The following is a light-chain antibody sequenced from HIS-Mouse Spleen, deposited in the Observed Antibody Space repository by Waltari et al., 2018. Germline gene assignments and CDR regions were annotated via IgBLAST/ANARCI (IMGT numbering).Light chain of an antibody. CDR3: QQLNSYPPT. V-gene: IGKV1-9*01. Sequence: DIQLTQSPSFLSASVGDRVTITCRASQGISSYLAWYQQKPGKAPKLLIYAASTLQSGVPSRFSGSGSGTEFTLTIRSLQPEDFATYYCQQLNSYPPTFGQGTKVEIQ. CDR1: QGISSY. CDR2: AAS. J-gene: IGKJ1*01.